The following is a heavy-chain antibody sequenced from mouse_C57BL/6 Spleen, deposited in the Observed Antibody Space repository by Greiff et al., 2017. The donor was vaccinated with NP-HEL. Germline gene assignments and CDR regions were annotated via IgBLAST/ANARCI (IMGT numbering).Heavy chain of an antibody. CDR1: GYTFTTYP. CDR2: FHPYNDDT. J-gene: IGHJ1*03. D-gene: IGHD1-1*01. Sequence: QVQLQQSGAELVKPGASVKMSCKASGYTFTTYPIEWMKQNHGKSLEWIGNFHPYNDDTKYNEKFKGKATLTVEKSSSTVYLELSRLTSDDSAVYYCARGYYGSFPYWYFDVWGTGTTVTVSS. CDR3: ARGYYGSFPYWYFDV. V-gene: IGHV1-47*01.